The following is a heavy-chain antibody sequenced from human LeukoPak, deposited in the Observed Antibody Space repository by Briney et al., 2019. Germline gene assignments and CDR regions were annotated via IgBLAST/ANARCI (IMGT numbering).Heavy chain of an antibody. CDR2: IIPILGIA. CDR3: ARDGLLRYFDWLSGVYYCCGMDV. J-gene: IGHJ6*02. D-gene: IGHD3-9*01. CDR1: GGTFSSYA. V-gene: IGHV1-69*04. Sequence: SVKVSCKASGGTFSSYAISWVRQAPGQGYEWMGRIIPILGIANYAQKFQGRVTITADKSTSTAYMELSSLRSEDTAVYYCARDGLLRYFDWLSGVYYCCGMDVWGQGTTVTVSS.